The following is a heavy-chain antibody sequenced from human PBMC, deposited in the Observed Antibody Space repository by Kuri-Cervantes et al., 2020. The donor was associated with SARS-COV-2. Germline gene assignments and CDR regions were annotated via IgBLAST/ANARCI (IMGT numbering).Heavy chain of an antibody. V-gene: IGHV4-39*01. Sequence: GSLRLSCTVSGGSISSSDYYWDWIRQPPGKGLERIGSIYYSGSTYNNPSLKSRVTISADTSKNQFSLRLRSVTAADTAVYYCARRQPTVFGAADWFDPWGRGTLVTVSS. J-gene: IGHJ5*02. CDR2: IYYSGST. CDR3: ARRQPTVFGAADWFDP. CDR1: GGSISSSDYY. D-gene: IGHD3-3*01.